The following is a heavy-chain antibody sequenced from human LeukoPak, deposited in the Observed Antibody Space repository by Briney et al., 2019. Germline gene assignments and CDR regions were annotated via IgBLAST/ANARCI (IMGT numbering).Heavy chain of an antibody. J-gene: IGHJ4*02. D-gene: IGHD1-26*01. CDR1: GFTVSSNY. V-gene: IGHV3-66*01. CDR3: ARDVAWEL. Sequence: GGSLRLSCAASGFTVSSNYMGWVRQAPGKGLEWVSVIYSDGSTYYADSVKGRFTISRDNSKNMIYLEINSLRAEDTAVYYCARDVAWELWGQGTLVTVSS. CDR2: IYSDGST.